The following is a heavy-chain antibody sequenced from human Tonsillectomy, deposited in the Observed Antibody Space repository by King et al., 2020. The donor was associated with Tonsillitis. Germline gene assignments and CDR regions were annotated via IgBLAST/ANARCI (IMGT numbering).Heavy chain of an antibody. CDR2: INPSSDST. Sequence: VQLVESGAEVKKPGASVKVSCKASGYTFSTYYMFWVRQAPGQGLEWMGIINPSSDSTTYTQKFQGRVTMTRDTSTSTVYMELCSLRSEDTAVYYCARGGWLQSFDYWGQGTLVTVSS. V-gene: IGHV1-46*01. CDR1: GYTFSTYY. J-gene: IGHJ4*02. D-gene: IGHD5-24*01. CDR3: ARGGWLQSFDY.